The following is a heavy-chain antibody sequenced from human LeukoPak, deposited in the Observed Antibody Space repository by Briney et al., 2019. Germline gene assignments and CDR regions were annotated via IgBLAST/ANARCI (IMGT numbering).Heavy chain of an antibody. CDR1: WFSVSSNY. V-gene: IGHV3-53*01. CDR3: ARATLEN. CDR2: IYSDGST. Sequence: PGGSLRLSCAASWFSVSSNYIRWVRQAPGKGLEWVSVIYSDGSTKYADSVKARFTISRDNSRNTVYLQMKSLRVEDTAVYYCARATLENWGQGTLVTVSS. J-gene: IGHJ4*02.